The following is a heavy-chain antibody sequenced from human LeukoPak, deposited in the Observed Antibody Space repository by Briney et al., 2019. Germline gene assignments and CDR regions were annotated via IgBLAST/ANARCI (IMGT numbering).Heavy chain of an antibody. Sequence: SVKVSCKASGGTFSSYAISWVRQAPGQGLEWMGRIIPILGIANYAQKFQGRVTITADKSTSTAYMELSSLRSEDTAVYYCARGNYGDYDGDWFDPWGQGTLVTVSS. D-gene: IGHD4-17*01. V-gene: IGHV1-69*04. J-gene: IGHJ5*02. CDR2: IIPILGIA. CDR3: ARGNYGDYDGDWFDP. CDR1: GGTFSSYA.